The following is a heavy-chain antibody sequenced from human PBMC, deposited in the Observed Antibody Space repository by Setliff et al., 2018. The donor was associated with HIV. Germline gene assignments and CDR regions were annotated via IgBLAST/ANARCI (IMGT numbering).Heavy chain of an antibody. CDR2: INHSGST. CDR3: AREDYYDSMTTSYYYYGLDV. D-gene: IGHD3-22*01. Sequence: SETLSLTCAVYGGSFSGYYWSWIRQPPGKGLEWIGEINHSGSTNYNPSLKSRVTISVDTSKNQFSLKLSSVTAADTAVYYCAREDYYDSMTTSYYYYGLDVWGQGTTVTVSS. CDR1: GGSFSGYY. V-gene: IGHV4-34*01. J-gene: IGHJ6*02.